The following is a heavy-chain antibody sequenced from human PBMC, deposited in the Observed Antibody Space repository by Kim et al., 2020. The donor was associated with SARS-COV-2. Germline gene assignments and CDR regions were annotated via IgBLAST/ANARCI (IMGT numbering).Heavy chain of an antibody. J-gene: IGHJ2*01. D-gene: IGHD6-6*01. V-gene: IGHV3-21*01. Sequence: GGSLRLSCAASGFTFSSYSMNWVRQAPGKGLEWVSSISSSSSYIYYADSVKGRFTISRDNAKNSLYLQMNSLRAEDTAVYYCARDRVYSSSSAYWYFDLWGRGTLVTVSS. CDR2: ISSSSSYI. CDR3: ARDRVYSSSSAYWYFDL. CDR1: GFTFSSYS.